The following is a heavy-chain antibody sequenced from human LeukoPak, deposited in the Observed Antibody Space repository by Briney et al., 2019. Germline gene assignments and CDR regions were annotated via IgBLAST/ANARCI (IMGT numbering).Heavy chain of an antibody. D-gene: IGHD3-10*01. CDR2: SSGSGSTM. CDR3: ARGHYGSGSYYYYGMDV. Sequence: GGSLRLSCVASGFTFSSYEMNWVRQTPGKGLEWVSYSSGSGSTMYYADSVKGRFTISRDNAKNSLYLQMNSLRAEDTAVYYCARGHYGSGSYYYYGMDVWGQGTTVTVSS. CDR1: GFTFSSYE. V-gene: IGHV3-48*03. J-gene: IGHJ6*02.